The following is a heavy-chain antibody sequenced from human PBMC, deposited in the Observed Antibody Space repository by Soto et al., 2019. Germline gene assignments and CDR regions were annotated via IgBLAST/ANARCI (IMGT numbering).Heavy chain of an antibody. V-gene: IGHV3-23*01. CDR1: GFTFSTYA. Sequence: GGSLRLSCAASGFTFSTYAMSWVRQAPGKGLEWVSAISGSGDTTYYANSVKGRFTISRDNSKNKMYLEMDSLRAEDTALYYCVILAFGKFDYWGRGTLVTVSS. J-gene: IGHJ4*02. D-gene: IGHD3-16*01. CDR3: VILAFGKFDY. CDR2: ISGSGDTT.